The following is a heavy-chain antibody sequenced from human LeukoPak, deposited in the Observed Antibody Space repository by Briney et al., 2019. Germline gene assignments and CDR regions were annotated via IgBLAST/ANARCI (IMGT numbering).Heavy chain of an antibody. CDR3: ARDWAYCSSTSCYPYYGMDV. Sequence: PGESLKISCKGSGYSFTSYWIGWVRQMPGKGLEWMGIIYPGDSDTRYSPSFQGQVTISADKSISTAYLQWSSLKAPDTAMYYCARDWAYCSSTSCYPYYGMDVWGQGTTVTVSS. CDR1: GYSFTSYW. V-gene: IGHV5-51*01. CDR2: IYPGDSDT. D-gene: IGHD2-2*01. J-gene: IGHJ6*02.